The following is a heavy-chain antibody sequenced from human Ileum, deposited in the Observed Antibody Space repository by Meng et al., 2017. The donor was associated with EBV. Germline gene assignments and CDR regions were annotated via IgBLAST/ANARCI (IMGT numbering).Heavy chain of an antibody. D-gene: IGHD2-8*02. CDR2: IIHGGSP. CDR1: GGSLSGAY. V-gene: IGHV4-34*12. Sequence: QLQPKQGAARLLKPSETLSPTCAVNGGSLSGAYWNWIRQPPGKGLEWIGEIIHGGSPSYNPSLKSRVTISIDTSKNQFSLMLSSVTAADTAVYYCARRPTGIDYWGQGTLVTVSS. CDR3: ARRPTGIDY. J-gene: IGHJ4*02.